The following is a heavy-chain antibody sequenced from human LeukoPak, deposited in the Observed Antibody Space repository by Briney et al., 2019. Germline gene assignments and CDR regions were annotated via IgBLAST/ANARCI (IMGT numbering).Heavy chain of an antibody. CDR3: ARAGGSTVSHSDY. V-gene: IGHV3-21*01. CDR2: ISSSTSYI. Sequence: GGSLRLSCAASGLTFSSYSMNWIRQAPGKGLEWVSSISSSTSYIYYADSVKGRFTISKDNAKNSLYLQMNSLRAEDTAVYSCARAGGSTVSHSDYWGQGTLVTVSS. J-gene: IGHJ4*02. CDR1: GLTFSSYS. D-gene: IGHD4-17*01.